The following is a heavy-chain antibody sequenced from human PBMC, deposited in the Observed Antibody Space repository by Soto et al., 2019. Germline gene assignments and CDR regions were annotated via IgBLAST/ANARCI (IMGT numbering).Heavy chain of an antibody. J-gene: IGHJ3*02. D-gene: IGHD1-1*01. CDR1: GGSISSGGYS. CDR2: IYYRGST. Sequence: PSETLSLTCAVSGGSISSGGYSWSWIRQLPGKGLEWIGYIYYRGSTYYIPSLKSRVTMSIDTSKNQFSLELTSVTAADTAMYYCARDKRISNDPTVVTFDAFDTWGQGTMVTVSS. V-gene: IGHV4-31*11. CDR3: ARDKRISNDPTVVTFDAFDT.